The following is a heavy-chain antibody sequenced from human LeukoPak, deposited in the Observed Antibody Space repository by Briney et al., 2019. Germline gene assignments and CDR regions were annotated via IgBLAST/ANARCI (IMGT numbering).Heavy chain of an antibody. CDR3: ARDRRGGDYEGYFDY. V-gene: IGHV3-30*04. CDR2: ISYDGSKK. D-gene: IGHD4-17*01. Sequence: GGSLRLSCAASGFTFSSYAMHWVRQAPGKGLEWVAVISYDGSKKYYADSVKGRFTISRDNSKNTLYLQMNSLRAEDTAVYYCARDRRGGDYEGYFDYWGQGTLVTVSS. J-gene: IGHJ4*02. CDR1: GFTFSSYA.